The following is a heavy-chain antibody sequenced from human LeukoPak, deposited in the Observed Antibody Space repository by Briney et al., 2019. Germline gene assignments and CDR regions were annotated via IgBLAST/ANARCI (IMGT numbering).Heavy chain of an antibody. Sequence: GGSLRLSCAASGFTFSSYGMHWVRQAPGKGLEGVAFIRYDGSNKYYADSVKGRFTISRDNSKNTLYLQMNSPRAEDTAVYYCAKSQRFGELSNLLGYWGQGTLVTVSS. J-gene: IGHJ4*02. CDR2: IRYDGSNK. V-gene: IGHV3-30*02. D-gene: IGHD3-10*01. CDR3: AKSQRFGELSNLLGY. CDR1: GFTFSSYG.